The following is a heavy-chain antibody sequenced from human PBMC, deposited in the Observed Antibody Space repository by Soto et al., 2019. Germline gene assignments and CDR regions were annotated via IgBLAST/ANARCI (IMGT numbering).Heavy chain of an antibody. CDR1: GDFSSSYY. CDR2: VFYSGST. Sequence: PSETLSLTCTVFGDFSSSYYWSWIRQSPGRGLEWIGYVFYSGSTNNNPSVKSRVTISVDTSQNQFSLKLRSVTAADTAVYLCARIKSGYYPYFDNWGQGTMVTVYS. CDR3: ARIKSGYYPYFDN. D-gene: IGHD3-22*01. V-gene: IGHV4-59*01. J-gene: IGHJ4*02.